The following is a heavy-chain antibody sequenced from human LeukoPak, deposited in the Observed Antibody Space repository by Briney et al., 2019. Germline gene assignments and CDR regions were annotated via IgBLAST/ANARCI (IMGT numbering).Heavy chain of an antibody. D-gene: IGHD3-22*01. CDR3: ARDVVLRYYSDSSGYHFYGMDV. CDR2: INPNGGST. CDR1: GYTFTSYY. V-gene: IGHV1-46*01. J-gene: IGHJ6*02. Sequence: ASVKVSCKASGYTFTSYYMHWVRQAPGQGLEWMGIINPNGGSTSYAQNLQGRVTMARDTSTSTVYMELSSLRSEDTAVYYCARDVVLRYYSDSSGYHFYGMDVWGQGTTVTVSS.